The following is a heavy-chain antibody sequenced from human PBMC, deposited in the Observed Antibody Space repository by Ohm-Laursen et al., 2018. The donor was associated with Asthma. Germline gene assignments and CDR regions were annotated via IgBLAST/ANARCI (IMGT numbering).Heavy chain of an antibody. Sequence: GASVKVSCKASGYTFNDYYIHWVRQAPGQGLEWMGRINPHSGGTNYPQKFQGRVTMTRDTSISTAHMELSRLRSDDTAIYYCARCLGYSGIYDWYFFDYWGQGTLVTVSS. CDR1: GYTFNDYY. J-gene: IGHJ4*02. V-gene: IGHV1-2*06. CDR2: INPHSGGT. D-gene: IGHD1-26*01. CDR3: ARCLGYSGIYDWYFFDY.